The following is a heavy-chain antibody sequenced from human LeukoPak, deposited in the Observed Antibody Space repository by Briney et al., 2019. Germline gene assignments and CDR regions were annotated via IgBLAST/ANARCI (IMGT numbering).Heavy chain of an antibody. CDR2: ISYVGFNT. D-gene: IGHD3-22*01. CDR3: VSSSGYYGY. J-gene: IGHJ4*02. CDR1: GFSFRSYA. Sequence: GGSLRLSCAASGFSFRSYAMTWVRQAPGKGLEWVSAISYVGFNTYYADSVKGRFTISRDNSKNTTHLQLNSLRAEDTAVYYCVSSSGYYGYWGQGTLVTVSS. V-gene: IGHV3-23*01.